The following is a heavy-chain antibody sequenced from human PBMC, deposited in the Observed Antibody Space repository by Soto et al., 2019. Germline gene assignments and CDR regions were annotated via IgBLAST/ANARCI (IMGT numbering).Heavy chain of an antibody. Sequence: QVQLVQSGAEVKRPGASVKVSCKSSGYTFTTYAIHWVRQAPGQRLQWMGWINAGSGNTKYSQDFQGRVTFTRDTSATTSYMELSSLTSEDTAVYYCARVPPWGNSGSYYIQHCDSWGQGTLVTVSS. CDR3: ARVPPWGNSGSYYIQHCDS. CDR1: GYTFTTYA. CDR2: INAGSGNT. J-gene: IGHJ4*02. V-gene: IGHV1-3*01. D-gene: IGHD3-10*01.